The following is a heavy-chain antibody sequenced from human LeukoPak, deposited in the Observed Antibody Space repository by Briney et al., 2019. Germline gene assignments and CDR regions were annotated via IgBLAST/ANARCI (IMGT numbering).Heavy chain of an antibody. CDR1: GDSISSYY. Sequence: SETLSLTCTVSGDSISSYYWSWIRQPPGKGLEWIGFLYYSGSTNYNPSLKSRVTISLDTSKNQFSPKLSSVTAADTAVYYCARALRGYSSGNYYYYYGLDVWGQGTTVTVSS. D-gene: IGHD5-18*01. J-gene: IGHJ6*02. CDR3: ARALRGYSSGNYYYYYGLDV. V-gene: IGHV4-59*01. CDR2: LYYSGST.